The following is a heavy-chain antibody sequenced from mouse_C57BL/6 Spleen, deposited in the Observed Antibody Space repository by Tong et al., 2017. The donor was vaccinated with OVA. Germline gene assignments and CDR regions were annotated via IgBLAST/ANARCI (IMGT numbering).Heavy chain of an antibody. CDR1: EYEFPSHD. J-gene: IGHJ1*01. CDR2: INSDGGST. CDR3: ARGVLWYFDV. V-gene: IGHV5-2*01. D-gene: IGHD2-14*01. Sequence: EVQLVESGGGLVQPGESLKLSCESNEYEFPSHDMSWVRKTPEKRLELVAAINSDGGSTYYPDTMERRFIISRDNTKKTRYRQRSSLRSEDQALYYWARGVLWYFDVWGAGTTVTVSS.